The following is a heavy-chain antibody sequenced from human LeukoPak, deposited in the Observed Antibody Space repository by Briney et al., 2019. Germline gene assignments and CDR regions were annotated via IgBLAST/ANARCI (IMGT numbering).Heavy chain of an antibody. D-gene: IGHD5-24*01. CDR1: GGSFSGYY. V-gene: IGHV4-34*01. Sequence: SETLSLTCAVYGGSFSGYYWSWIRQPPGKGLEWIGEINHSGSTNYNPSLKSRVTISVDTSKNQFSLKLSSVTAADTAVYYCARHADVEMATFSDYWGQGTLVTVSS. CDR2: INHSGST. CDR3: ARHADVEMATFSDY. J-gene: IGHJ4*02.